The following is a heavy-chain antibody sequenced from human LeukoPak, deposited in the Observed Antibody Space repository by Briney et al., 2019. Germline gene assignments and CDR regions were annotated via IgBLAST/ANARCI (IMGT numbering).Heavy chain of an antibody. V-gene: IGHV5-51*01. CDR3: ARHWGYYGSGSHRAFDI. CDR2: IYPGDSTS. D-gene: IGHD3-10*01. Sequence: GASLKISGKGSGYSFSDYWIGWVRQMPGKGLEWMGIIYPGDSTSKYSPSFQGQVIISADRSINTAYLQWSGLKASDTAMYYCARHWGYYGSGSHRAFDIWGQGTTVTVSS. CDR1: GYSFSDYW. J-gene: IGHJ3*02.